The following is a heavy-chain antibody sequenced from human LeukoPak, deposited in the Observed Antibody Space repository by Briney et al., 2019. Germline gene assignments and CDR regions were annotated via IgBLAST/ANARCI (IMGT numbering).Heavy chain of an antibody. CDR1: GFTFSSYW. D-gene: IGHD5-12*01. J-gene: IGHJ4*02. Sequence: GGSLRLSCAASGFTFSSYWMHWVRQAPGNGLVWVSRINSDGSSTSYADSVKGRFTISRDNAKNTLYLQMNSLRAEDTAVYYCATLRDGYNYRGYWGQGTLVTVSS. CDR2: INSDGSST. CDR3: ATLRDGYNYRGY. V-gene: IGHV3-74*01.